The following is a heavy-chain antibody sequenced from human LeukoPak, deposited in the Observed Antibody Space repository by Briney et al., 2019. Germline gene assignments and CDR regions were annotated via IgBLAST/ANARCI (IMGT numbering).Heavy chain of an antibody. Sequence: GGSLTLSCVASGFTLSYFGMNWVRQAPGEGLEWVSSISSSGTYIYSTDSVKGRFTISRDNSKNTVYLQINSLRAEDTAVYYCGKTTAGYSSGQKPAWPVDYWGQGTLVTVSS. CDR3: GKTTAGYSSGQKPAWPVDY. J-gene: IGHJ4*02. CDR1: GFTLSYFG. D-gene: IGHD5-18*01. CDR2: ISSSGTYI. V-gene: IGHV3-21*04.